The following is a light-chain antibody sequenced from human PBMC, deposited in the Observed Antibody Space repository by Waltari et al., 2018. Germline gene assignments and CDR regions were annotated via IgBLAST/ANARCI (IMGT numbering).Light chain of an antibody. CDR1: QTVLYSPNNQNF. CDR2: WTS. J-gene: IGKJ1*01. Sequence: DIVMTQSPDSLAVSLGETATIKCKSSQTVLYSPNNQNFLSWYHQKPGQPPKLLSYWTSTREAGVSARLVGSGSGTDFTLTIGGLQADDVCVYYCQQYYSSPWTFGQGTRVEIK. V-gene: IGKV4-1*01. CDR3: QQYYSSPWT.